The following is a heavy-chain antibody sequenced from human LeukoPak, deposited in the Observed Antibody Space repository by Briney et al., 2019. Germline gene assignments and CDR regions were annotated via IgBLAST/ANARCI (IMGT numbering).Heavy chain of an antibody. J-gene: IGHJ4*02. D-gene: IGHD3-9*01. Sequence: PSETLSLTCTVSGGSISSYYWSWIRQPPGKGLEWIGYIYYSGSTNYNPSLKSRVTISVDTSKNQFSLKLSSVTAADTAVYYCTTAYDILTGYLWGQGTLVTVSS. CDR2: IYYSGST. CDR3: TTAYDILTGYL. CDR1: GGSISSYY. V-gene: IGHV4-59*01.